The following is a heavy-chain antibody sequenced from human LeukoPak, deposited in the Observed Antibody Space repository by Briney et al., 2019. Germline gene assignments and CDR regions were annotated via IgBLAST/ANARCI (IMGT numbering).Heavy chain of an antibody. CDR1: GGSISSGDYY. CDR3: GYSYGPPFGVN. CDR2: IYYTGST. D-gene: IGHD5-18*01. V-gene: IGHV4-30-4*01. J-gene: IGHJ4*02. Sequence: SETLSLTCTVSGGSISSGDYYWTWIRQPPGKGLEWIAYIYYTGSTYYNPSLKSRVTISVDTSKNQFSLKLSSVTAADTAVYYCGYSYGPPFGVNWGQGTLVTVSS.